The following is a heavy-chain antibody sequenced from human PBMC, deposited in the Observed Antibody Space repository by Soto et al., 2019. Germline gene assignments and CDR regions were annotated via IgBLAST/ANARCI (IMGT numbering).Heavy chain of an antibody. J-gene: IGHJ6*02. CDR1: GGSISSYY. CDR2: IYYSGGT. CDR3: ATGSGYYYYGMDV. D-gene: IGHD6-19*01. Sequence: SETLSLTCTVSGGSISSYYWSWIRQPPGKGLEWIGYIYYSGGTNYNPSLKSRVTISVDTSKNQFSLKLSSVTAADTAVYYGATGSGYYYYGMDVWGQGTTVTVSS. V-gene: IGHV4-59*01.